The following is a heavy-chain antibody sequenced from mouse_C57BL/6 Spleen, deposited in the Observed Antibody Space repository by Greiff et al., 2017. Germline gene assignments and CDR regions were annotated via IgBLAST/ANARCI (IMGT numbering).Heavy chain of an antibody. J-gene: IGHJ2*01. Sequence: QVQLQQSGAELVRPGASVTLSCKASGYTFTDYEMHWVKQTPVHGLEWIGAIDPETGGTAYNQKFKGKAILTADKSSSTAYMELRSLTSEDSAVYYCTRPITTVVLDYWGQGTTLTVSS. CDR1: GYTFTDYE. D-gene: IGHD1-1*01. CDR2: IDPETGGT. V-gene: IGHV1-15*01. CDR3: TRPITTVVLDY.